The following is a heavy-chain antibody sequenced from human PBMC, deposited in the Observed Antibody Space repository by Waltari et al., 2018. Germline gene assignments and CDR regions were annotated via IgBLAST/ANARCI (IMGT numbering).Heavy chain of an antibody. CDR2: IYHSGST. D-gene: IGHD3-3*01. J-gene: IGHJ4*02. CDR3: ARDTVESVLEWLFFDY. CDR1: GYSISSGYY. V-gene: IGHV4-38-2*02. Sequence: QVQLQESGPGLVKPSETLSLTCTVSGYSISSGYYWGWIRQPQGKGLEWIGSIYHSGSTYSNPSLKSRVTISVDTSKNQFSLKLSSVTAADTAVYYCARDTVESVLEWLFFDYWGQGTLVTVSS.